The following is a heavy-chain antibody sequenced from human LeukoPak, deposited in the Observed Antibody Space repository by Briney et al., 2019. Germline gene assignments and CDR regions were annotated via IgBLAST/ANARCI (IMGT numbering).Heavy chain of an antibody. V-gene: IGHV3-7*01. CDR2: IKQDGNEK. Sequence: GGSLRLSCAASGFTFDSYWMSWVRQAPGKGLEWVANIKQDGNEKYYVDSVKGRFTISRHNAKNSLYLQMNSLRAEDTAVYYCARDPLTQNDYWGLGTMVTVSS. CDR1: GFTFDSYW. D-gene: IGHD1-14*01. CDR3: ARDPLTQNDY. J-gene: IGHJ4*02.